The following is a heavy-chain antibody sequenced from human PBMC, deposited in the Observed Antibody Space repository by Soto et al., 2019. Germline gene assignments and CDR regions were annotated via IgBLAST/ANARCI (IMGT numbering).Heavy chain of an antibody. CDR1: GYTFTSYA. CDR2: INAGNGNT. D-gene: IGHD6-19*01. Sequence: QVQLVQYGAEVKKPGASVKVSCKASGYTFTSYAMHSVRQAPGQRLEWMGWINAGNGNTKYSQKFQGRVTITRDTSASTAYMELSSLRSEDTAVYYCARGRQWLDHHGDYWGQGTLVTVSS. V-gene: IGHV1-3*01. CDR3: ARGRQWLDHHGDY. J-gene: IGHJ4*02.